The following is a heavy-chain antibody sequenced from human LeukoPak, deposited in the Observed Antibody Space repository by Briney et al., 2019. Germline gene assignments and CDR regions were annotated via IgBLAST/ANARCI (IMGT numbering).Heavy chain of an antibody. D-gene: IGHD3-22*01. CDR1: GFTFSSYW. V-gene: IGHV3-74*01. CDR2: IKSDGKT. CDR3: ARAPSEIGGYYPEYFRH. J-gene: IGHJ1*01. Sequence: GGSLRLSCAASGFTFSSYWMHWVRQAPGKGLVWVSRIKSDGKTNYADSVKGRFTISRDNAKNTVSLQMNSLRAEDTGVYYCARAPSEIGGYYPEYFRHWGQGTLVTVSA.